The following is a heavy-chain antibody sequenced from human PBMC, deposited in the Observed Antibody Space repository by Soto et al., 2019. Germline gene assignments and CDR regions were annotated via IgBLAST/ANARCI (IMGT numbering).Heavy chain of an antibody. V-gene: IGHV4-59*01. Sequence: TLSVTCTVAGGSSSNFGWSWIRQPPGKGLEWIGYIYSSGSTIFNPSLKSRVTMSVDTSKTQFSLKLSSVTAADTAVYDCARDDGPHAFDIWGQGTMVTVSS. CDR2: IYSSGST. CDR1: GGSSSNFG. J-gene: IGHJ3*02. CDR3: ARDDGPHAFDI.